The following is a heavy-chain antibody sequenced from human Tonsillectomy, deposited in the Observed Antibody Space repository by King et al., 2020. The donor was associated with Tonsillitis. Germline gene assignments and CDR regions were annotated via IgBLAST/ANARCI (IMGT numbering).Heavy chain of an antibody. CDR2: SSWNSGTV. Sequence: VQLVESGGGLGQPGGSLRLSCAASGFTFDDYAMHWVRQTPGKGLEWVSGSSWNSGTVDYADSVQGRFIISRDNAKNSLFLQMNSLRADDTALYYCAKDSFWSGSIFDSWGQGTLVTVSS. V-gene: IGHV3-9*01. D-gene: IGHD3-3*01. CDR3: AKDSFWSGSIFDS. CDR1: GFTFDDYA. J-gene: IGHJ4*02.